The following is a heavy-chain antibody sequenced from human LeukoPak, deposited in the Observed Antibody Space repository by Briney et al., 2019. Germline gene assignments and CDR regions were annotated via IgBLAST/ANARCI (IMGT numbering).Heavy chain of an antibody. CDR2: ISGSGGST. J-gene: IGHJ4*02. Sequence: GGSLRLSCAASGFTFSSYAMSWVRQAPGKGLGWGSGISGSGGSTYYADSVKGRFTISRDNSKNTLYLQMNSLRAEDTAVYYCAKGGSSNWNYVSYYWGQGTLVTVSS. D-gene: IGHD1-7*01. CDR1: GFTFSSYA. CDR3: AKGGSSNWNYVSYY. V-gene: IGHV3-23*01.